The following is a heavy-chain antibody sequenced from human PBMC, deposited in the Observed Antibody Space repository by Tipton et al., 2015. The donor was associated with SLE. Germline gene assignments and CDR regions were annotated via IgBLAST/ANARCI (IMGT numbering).Heavy chain of an antibody. V-gene: IGHV4-4*02. CDR2: ISHSGST. Sequence: TLSLTCAVSGGSISSSNRWSWVRQPPGKGLKWIGEISHSGSTNYNPSLKSRVTISVDTSKNQFSLKLSSVTAADTAVYYCARGARGYNYVWGQGILVTVSS. CDR1: GGSISSSNR. CDR3: ARGARGYNYV. D-gene: IGHD5-18*01. J-gene: IGHJ4*02.